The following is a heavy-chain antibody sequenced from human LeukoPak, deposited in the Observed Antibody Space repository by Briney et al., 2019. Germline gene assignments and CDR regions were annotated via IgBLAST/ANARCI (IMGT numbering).Heavy chain of an antibody. Sequence: ASVKVSCKASGYTFTSYPMNWVRQAPGQGLEWMGWINANTGHPTYAQGFTGRFVLSLATSVRTAYLQISSLKAEDTAVYYCARAKDGYNYILDYWGQGTMVTVSS. V-gene: IGHV7-4-1*02. CDR2: INANTGHP. CDR1: GYTFTSYP. CDR3: ARAKDGYNYILDY. D-gene: IGHD5-24*01. J-gene: IGHJ4*02.